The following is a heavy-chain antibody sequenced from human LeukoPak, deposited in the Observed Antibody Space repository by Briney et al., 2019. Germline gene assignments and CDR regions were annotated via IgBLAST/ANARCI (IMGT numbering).Heavy chain of an antibody. CDR1: GYTFTGYY. CDR2: ISSSGSTI. D-gene: IGHD3-22*01. CDR3: ARAVTYYYDSSGYYWYYFDY. Sequence: SCKTSGYTFTGYYMHWVRQAPGKGLEWVSYISSSGSTIYYADSVKGRFTISRDNAKNSLYLQMNSLRAEDTAVYYCARAVTYYYDSSGYYWYYFDYWGQGTLVTVSS. V-gene: IGHV3-11*01. J-gene: IGHJ4*02.